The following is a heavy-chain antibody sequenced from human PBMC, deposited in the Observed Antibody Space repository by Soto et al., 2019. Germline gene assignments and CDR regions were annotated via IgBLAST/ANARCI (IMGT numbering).Heavy chain of an antibody. J-gene: IGHJ4*02. V-gene: IGHV1-18*01. Sequence: ASVKVSCKTSGYTFNSFGLSWVRQAPGQGLEWMGWITAYNGNTNYARRVQGRVTVTTDTSTSTAYMGLRSLRSDDTAVYYCARGNLDYYDSSGYFPGPIDYWGQGTLVTVSS. CDR3: ARGNLDYYDSSGYFPGPIDY. CDR2: ITAYNGNT. D-gene: IGHD3-22*01. CDR1: GYTFNSFG.